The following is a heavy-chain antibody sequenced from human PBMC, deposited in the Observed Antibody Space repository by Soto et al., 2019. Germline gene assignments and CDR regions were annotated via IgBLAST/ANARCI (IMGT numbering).Heavy chain of an antibody. J-gene: IGHJ4*02. D-gene: IGHD6-6*01. CDR1: GFTFSSYD. CDR3: ARGGTPIDNSYYFAY. Sequence: GGSLRLSCAASGFTFSSYDMHWVRQATGKGLEWVSAIGTAGDTYYPCSVKGRFTISRENAKNSLYLQRNSLRAGDTAVYYCARGGTPIDNSYYFAYWGQGTLVTVSS. V-gene: IGHV3-13*01. CDR2: IGTAGDT.